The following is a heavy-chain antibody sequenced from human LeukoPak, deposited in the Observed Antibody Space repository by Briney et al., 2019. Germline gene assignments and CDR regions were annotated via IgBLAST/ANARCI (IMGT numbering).Heavy chain of an antibody. Sequence: PSETLSLTCSASGGSVNSHLYFWAWVRQPPGKGLQWIGSVYYAGSTYYNPSLESRVIISVDTSRDEFSLKLNSVTAADTSVYFCVRMVRGVILGPNYYPYHMDVWGKGTTVTVSS. CDR1: GGSVNSHLYF. J-gene: IGHJ6*03. D-gene: IGHD3-10*01. V-gene: IGHV4-39*01. CDR3: VRMVRGVILGPNYYPYHMDV. CDR2: VYYAGST.